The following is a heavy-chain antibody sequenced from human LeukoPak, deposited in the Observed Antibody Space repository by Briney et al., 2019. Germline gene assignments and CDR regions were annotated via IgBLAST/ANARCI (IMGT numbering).Heavy chain of an antibody. D-gene: IGHD2-2*02. CDR3: ARGDCSSTSCYTDIGYYYYYYMDV. Sequence: ASVKVSCKASGYTFTGYYMHWVRQAPGQGLEWMGWINPNSGGTNYAQKFQGRVTMTRDTSFSTAYMELSRLRSDDTAVYYCARGDCSSTSCYTDIGYYYYYYMDVWGKGTTVTVSS. J-gene: IGHJ6*03. CDR2: INPNSGGT. V-gene: IGHV1-2*02. CDR1: GYTFTGYY.